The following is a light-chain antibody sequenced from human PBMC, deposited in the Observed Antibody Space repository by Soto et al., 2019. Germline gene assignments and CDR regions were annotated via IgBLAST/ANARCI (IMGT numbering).Light chain of an antibody. Sequence: EIVMTQSPATLSVSPGERATLSCRASQSVSSNLAWYQQKPGQAPRLLIYGASTRATGIPARYSGSGSGTEFTLTINSLQYEGFAVYYCQQYDNWPFTVGPGTKVDIK. CDR1: QSVSSN. J-gene: IGKJ3*01. CDR2: GAS. V-gene: IGKV3-15*01. CDR3: QQYDNWPFT.